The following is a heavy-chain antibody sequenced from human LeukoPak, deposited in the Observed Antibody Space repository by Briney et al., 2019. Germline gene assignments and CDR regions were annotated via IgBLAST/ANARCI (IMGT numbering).Heavy chain of an antibody. Sequence: GGSLRLSCAASGFTFSSYSMNWVRQAPGKGLEGLSSISSSSIYIYYADSVKGRFTISRDNAKNSLYLQMNSLRAEDTAVYYCARDRSLGYCSGGSCNKAYYYYYGMDVWGKGTTVTVSS. J-gene: IGHJ6*04. CDR2: ISSSSIYI. V-gene: IGHV3-21*01. CDR1: GFTFSSYS. CDR3: ARDRSLGYCSGGSCNKAYYYYYGMDV. D-gene: IGHD2-15*01.